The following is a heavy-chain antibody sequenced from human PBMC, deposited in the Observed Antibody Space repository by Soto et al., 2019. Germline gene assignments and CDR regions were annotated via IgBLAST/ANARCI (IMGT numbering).Heavy chain of an antibody. D-gene: IGHD2-15*01. V-gene: IGHV1-3*01. CDR1: GYIYSNYF. Sequence: ASVKVSCKASGYIYSNYFMHWVRQGPGQRLGWMGWINLGNGNIKYSQKFQGRVTTTSDTSASTAYMEVRGLRSEDTAPYYCAREGSCSRGSCYHFDSWGQGTLVTVSS. CDR3: AREGSCSRGSCYHFDS. CDR2: INLGNGNI. J-gene: IGHJ4*02.